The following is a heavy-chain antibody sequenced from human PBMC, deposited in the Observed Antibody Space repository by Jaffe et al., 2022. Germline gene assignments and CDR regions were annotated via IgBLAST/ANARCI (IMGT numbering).Heavy chain of an antibody. J-gene: IGHJ4*02. D-gene: IGHD2-2*01. CDR3: AKGAHCSSTSCGFDY. Sequence: EVQLVESGGGLVQPGRSLRLSCAASGFTFDDYAMHWVRQAPGKGLEWVSGISWNSGSIGYADSVKGRFTISRDNAKNSLYLQMNSLRAEDTALYYCAKGAHCSSTSCGFDYWGQGTLVTVSS. V-gene: IGHV3-9*01. CDR1: GFTFDDYA. CDR2: ISWNSGSI.